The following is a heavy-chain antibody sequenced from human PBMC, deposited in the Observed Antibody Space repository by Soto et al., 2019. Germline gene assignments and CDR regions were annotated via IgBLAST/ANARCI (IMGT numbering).Heavy chain of an antibody. Sequence: SVKVSYKASGGTFSSYTISWVRQAPGQGLEWMGRIIPILGIANYAQKFQGRVTITADKSTSTAYMELSSLRSEDTAVYYCARDKYDYVWGGYRYEYYFDYWGQGTLVTVSS. CDR1: GGTFSSYT. V-gene: IGHV1-69*04. D-gene: IGHD3-16*02. J-gene: IGHJ4*02. CDR2: IIPILGIA. CDR3: ARDKYDYVWGGYRYEYYFDY.